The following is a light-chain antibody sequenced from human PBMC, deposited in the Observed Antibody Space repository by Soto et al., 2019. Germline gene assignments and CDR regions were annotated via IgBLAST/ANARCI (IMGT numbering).Light chain of an antibody. V-gene: IGKV1-33*01. CDR1: QDISNY. CDR3: QKYDSLPLT. CDR2: DAS. Sequence: DIQMTQSPSSLSASVGDRVTISCQASQDISNYLNWYQYKEGKAPKLLIYDASNLETGVPSRFSGSGSGTDFTLTISSLQPEDIATYYCQKYDSLPLTFGPGTKVDIK. J-gene: IGKJ3*01.